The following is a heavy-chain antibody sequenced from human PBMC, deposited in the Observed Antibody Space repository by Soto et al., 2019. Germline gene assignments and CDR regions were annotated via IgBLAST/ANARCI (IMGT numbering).Heavy chain of an antibody. D-gene: IGHD3-9*01. CDR2: MYSVGSA. Sequence: EVQLVESGGGLIQSGGSLRLSCAASGFDVSNTYMAWVRRAPGKGLEWVSVMYSVGSAHYAESVKGRFTISRDNSKNILYLQMNNLRAEDSADYYCAKANDNQWLNFDRWGQGTLVTVSS. J-gene: IGHJ4*02. CDR1: GFDVSNTY. V-gene: IGHV3-53*01. CDR3: AKANDNQWLNFDR.